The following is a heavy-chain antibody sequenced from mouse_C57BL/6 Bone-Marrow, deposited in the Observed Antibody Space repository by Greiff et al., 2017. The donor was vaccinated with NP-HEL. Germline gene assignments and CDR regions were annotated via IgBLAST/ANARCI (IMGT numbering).Heavy chain of an antibody. D-gene: IGHD4-1*01. CDR3: TTNWDALYYAMDY. CDR1: GFNIKDYY. V-gene: IGHV14-1*01. Sequence: VQLKESGAELVRPGASVKLSCTASGFNIKDYYMHWVKQRPEQGLEWIGRIDPEDGDTEYAPKFQGKATMTADTSSNTAYLQLSSLTSEDTAVYYCTTNWDALYYAMDYWGQGTSVTVSS. CDR2: IDPEDGDT. J-gene: IGHJ4*01.